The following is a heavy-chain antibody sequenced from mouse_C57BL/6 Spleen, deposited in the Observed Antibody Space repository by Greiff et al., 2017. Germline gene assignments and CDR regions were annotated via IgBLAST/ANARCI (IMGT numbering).Heavy chain of an antibody. CDR3: TRPLYDYEGYFDY. Sequence: VQLQQSGAELVRPGASVTLSCKASGYTFTDYEMHWVKQTPVHGLEWIGAIDPETGGTAYNQKFKGKAILTADKSSSTAYMELRSLTSEDSAVYYCTRPLYDYEGYFDYWGQGTTLTVSS. D-gene: IGHD2-4*01. J-gene: IGHJ2*01. CDR1: GYTFTDYE. V-gene: IGHV1-15*01. CDR2: IDPETGGT.